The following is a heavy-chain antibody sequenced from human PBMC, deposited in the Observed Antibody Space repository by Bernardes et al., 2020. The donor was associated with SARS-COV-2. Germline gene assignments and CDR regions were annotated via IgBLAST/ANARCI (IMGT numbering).Heavy chain of an antibody. J-gene: IGHJ3*02. Sequence: GGSLRLSCAASGFTFSSYSMNWVRQAPGKGLEWVSSISSSSSYIYYADSVKGRFTISRDNAKNSLYLQMNSLRAEDTAVYYCASWQQLERAFDIWGQGTMVTVSS. D-gene: IGHD6-13*01. CDR1: GFTFSSYS. CDR2: ISSSSSYI. V-gene: IGHV3-21*01. CDR3: ASWQQLERAFDI.